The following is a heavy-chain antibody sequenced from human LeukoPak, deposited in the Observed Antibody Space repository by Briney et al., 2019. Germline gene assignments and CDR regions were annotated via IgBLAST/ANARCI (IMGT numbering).Heavy chain of an antibody. Sequence: VSLRLSCAASGFTFSSYATSWVRQAPGKGLEWVSTMSGSGGSTYYAYSVKGRFTITRDNSKNTLYLQMNSLRAEDTAVYYCAKDQGGSYLESFDYWGQGPVVTVSS. J-gene: IGHJ4*02. CDR1: GFTFSSYA. CDR2: MSGSGGST. CDR3: AKDQGGSYLESFDY. V-gene: IGHV3-23*01. D-gene: IGHD1-26*01.